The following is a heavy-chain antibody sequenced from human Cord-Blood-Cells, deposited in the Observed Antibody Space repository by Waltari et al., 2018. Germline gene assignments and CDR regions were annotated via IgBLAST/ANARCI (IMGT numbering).Heavy chain of an antibody. D-gene: IGHD6-6*01. CDR1: GGTFSSYA. CDR3: AREGARSSSSFDY. CDR2: IIPIFGTA. Sequence: KVSCKASGGTFSSYAISWVRQAPGQGLEWMGGIIPIFGTANYAQKFQGRVTITADESTSTAYMELSSLRSEDTAVYYCAREGARSSSSFDYWGQGTLVTVSS. V-gene: IGHV1-69*01. J-gene: IGHJ4*02.